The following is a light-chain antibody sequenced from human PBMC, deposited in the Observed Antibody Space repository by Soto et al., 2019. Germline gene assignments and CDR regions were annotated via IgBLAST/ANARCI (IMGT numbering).Light chain of an antibody. J-gene: IGLJ1*01. Sequence: QSALTQPPSASGSPGQSVTIACTGNSNDVGQSSFISWYHQHPGKGPKLIIYEVSKLPSGVPDRCSGSKSGNTASLSVSGLQDEDEADYFCNAQADNGKHVFGTGTKLTVL. CDR1: SNDVGQSSF. CDR3: NAQADNGKHV. CDR2: EVS. V-gene: IGLV2-8*01.